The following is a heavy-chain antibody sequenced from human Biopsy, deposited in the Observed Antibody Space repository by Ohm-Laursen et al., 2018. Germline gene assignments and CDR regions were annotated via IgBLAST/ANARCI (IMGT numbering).Heavy chain of an antibody. D-gene: IGHD3-22*01. J-gene: IGHJ4*02. CDR1: GYTFISFG. V-gene: IGHV1-18*01. Sequence: ASSVKVSCKASGYTFISFGITWVRQAPGQGLEWVGYIGGVNGVTKYAQKFQGRVTMTTDTSTSTAYMELRSLRSDDTAFYYCARDGKYDSRGYWGPGTLVTVSS. CDR3: ARDGKYDSRGY. CDR2: IGGVNGVT.